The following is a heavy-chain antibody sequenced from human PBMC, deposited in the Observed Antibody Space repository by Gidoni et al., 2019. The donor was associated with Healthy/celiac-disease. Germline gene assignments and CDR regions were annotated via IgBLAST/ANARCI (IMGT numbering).Heavy chain of an antibody. V-gene: IGHV3-30*18. D-gene: IGHD3-9*01. CDR1: GFTSSSYG. J-gene: IGHJ5*02. CDR2: ISYDGSNK. Sequence: QVQLVESGGGVVQPGRSLGLSCAASGFTSSSYGMHGVRQAPGKGLEWVAVISYDGSNKYYADSVKGRFTISRDNSKNTLYLQMNSLRAEDTAVYYCAKPVLRYFDWQNWFDPWGQGTLVTVSS. CDR3: AKPVLRYFDWQNWFDP.